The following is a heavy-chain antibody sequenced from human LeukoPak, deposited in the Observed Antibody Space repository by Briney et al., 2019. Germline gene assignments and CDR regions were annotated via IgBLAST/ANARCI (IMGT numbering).Heavy chain of an antibody. Sequence: SETLSLTCAVYGGSFSGYYWSWIRQPPGKGLEWIGEINHSGSTNYNPSLKSRVTISVDTSKNQFSLKLSSVTAADTAVYYCARHFDSYDGSGSFDYWGQGTLVTVSS. CDR3: ARHFDSYDGSGSFDY. CDR2: INHSGST. J-gene: IGHJ4*02. V-gene: IGHV4-34*01. CDR1: GGSFSGYY. D-gene: IGHD3-22*01.